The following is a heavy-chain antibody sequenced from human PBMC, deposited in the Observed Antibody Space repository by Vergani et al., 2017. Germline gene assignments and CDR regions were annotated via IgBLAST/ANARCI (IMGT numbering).Heavy chain of an antibody. D-gene: IGHD3-22*01. CDR2: IKQDGSEK. J-gene: IGHJ4*02. CDR3: ARDRAASMIVVVTAEFDY. CDR1: GFTFSSYW. Sequence: EVHLLESGGGLVQSGGSLRLSCAASGFTFSSYWMSWVRQAPGKGLEWVANIKQDGSEKYYVDSVKGRFTISRDNAKNSLYLQMNSLRAEDTAVYYCARDRAASMIVVVTAEFDYWGQGTLVTVSS. V-gene: IGHV3-7*01.